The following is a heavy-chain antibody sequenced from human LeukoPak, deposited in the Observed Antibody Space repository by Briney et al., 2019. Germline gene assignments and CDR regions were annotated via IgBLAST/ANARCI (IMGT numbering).Heavy chain of an antibody. J-gene: IGHJ4*02. CDR2: ISNDGSRI. CDR3: VKEQGSGSYRTADY. V-gene: IGHV3-30*18. Sequence: PGGSLRLSCAASGFTFSSYAMSWVRQAPGKGLEWVSVISNDGSRIQYADSLKGRFTISRDTSKSTLYLQMNSLGAEDTAVYYCVKEQGSGSYRTADYWGQGTLVTVSS. D-gene: IGHD3-10*01. CDR1: GFTFSSYA.